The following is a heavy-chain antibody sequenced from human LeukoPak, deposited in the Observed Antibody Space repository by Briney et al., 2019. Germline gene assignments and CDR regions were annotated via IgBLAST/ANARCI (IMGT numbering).Heavy chain of an antibody. Sequence: GGSLRLSCAASGFTFSSYAMSWVRQAPGKGLEWVSAISGSGGSTYYADSVKGRFTFSRDNSKNTLYLQMNSLRAEDTAVYYCAKDKVPIAAAGTAFARVIGYWGQGTLVTVSS. CDR2: ISGSGGST. D-gene: IGHD6-13*01. V-gene: IGHV3-23*01. CDR1: GFTFSSYA. CDR3: AKDKVPIAAAGTAFARVIGY. J-gene: IGHJ4*02.